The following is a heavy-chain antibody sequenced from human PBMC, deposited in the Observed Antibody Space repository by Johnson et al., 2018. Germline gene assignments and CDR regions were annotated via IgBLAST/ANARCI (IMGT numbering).Heavy chain of an antibody. Sequence: QVQLGQCGAEVKKPGASVKVSCKASGYTFTSYDINWVRQATGQGLEWMGWMNPNRGNTGDAQKFQGRVTWTRNTSISTAYMELSSLRSEDTAGYYCARAIREVVVVTSVYYYRDVWGKGTTVTVSS. V-gene: IGHV1-8*01. CDR1: GYTFTSYD. J-gene: IGHJ6*03. D-gene: IGHD2-21*02. CDR2: MNPNRGNT. CDR3: ARAIREVVVVTSVYYYRDV.